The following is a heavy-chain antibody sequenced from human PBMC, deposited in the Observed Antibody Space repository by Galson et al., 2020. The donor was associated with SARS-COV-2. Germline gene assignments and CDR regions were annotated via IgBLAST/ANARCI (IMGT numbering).Heavy chain of an antibody. CDR2: INAGNGNT. D-gene: IGHD2-15*01. CDR1: GYTFTSYL. V-gene: IGHV1-3*01. J-gene: IGHJ5*02. CDR3: ARAYNSGGLYNWFDP. Sequence: ASVTVSCKASGYTFTSYLMHWVRQAPGQRPEWMGWINAGNGNTKYSQNFQGRVTITRDTSASTAYMELSSLRSEDTAVYYCARAYNSGGLYNWFDPWGQGTLVTVSS.